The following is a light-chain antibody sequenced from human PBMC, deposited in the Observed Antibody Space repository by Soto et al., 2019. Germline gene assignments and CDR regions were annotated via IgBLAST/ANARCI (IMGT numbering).Light chain of an antibody. CDR2: EVT. CDR3: SSDANINTRACV. J-gene: IGLJ1*01. V-gene: IGLV2-8*01. CDR1: NSHVVGSDH. Sequence: QSALTQPPSASGSPGQSVTISCTVTNSHVVGSDHVSWYQQHPGKAPKRMIYEVTRRPAGAPDRFSGSKSGNTASLTVSGLQAEDEADYYCSSDANINTRACVFGTGTKVTAL.